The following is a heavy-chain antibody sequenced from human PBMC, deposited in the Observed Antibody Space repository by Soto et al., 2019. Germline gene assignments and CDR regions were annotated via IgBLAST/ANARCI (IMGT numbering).Heavy chain of an antibody. J-gene: IGHJ3*02. Sequence: KPSETLSLTYTVSGVALSSYYSSWIRQPPGKGLEWIGYIYYSGSTNYNPSLKSRVTISVDTSKNQFSLKLSSVTAADTAVYYCARAGYRSGWRDDAFDIWGQGTMVT. CDR2: IYYSGST. D-gene: IGHD6-19*01. CDR3: ARAGYRSGWRDDAFDI. CDR1: GVALSSYY. V-gene: IGHV4-59*08.